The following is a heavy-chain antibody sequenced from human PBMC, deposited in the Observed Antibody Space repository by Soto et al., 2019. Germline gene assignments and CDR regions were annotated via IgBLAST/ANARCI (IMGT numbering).Heavy chain of an antibody. CDR1: GYSFTSCW. Sequence: PGESLKISCKGSGYSFTSCWIGWVRQMPGKGLEWMGIIYPGDSDTRYSPSFQGQVTISADKSISTAYLQWSSLKASDTAMYYCARPREAGKNYYGMDVWGQGTTVTVSS. V-gene: IGHV5-51*01. CDR3: ARPREAGKNYYGMDV. CDR2: IYPGDSDT. J-gene: IGHJ6*02. D-gene: IGHD6-19*01.